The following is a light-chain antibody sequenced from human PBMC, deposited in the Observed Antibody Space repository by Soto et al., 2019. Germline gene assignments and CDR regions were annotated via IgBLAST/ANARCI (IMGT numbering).Light chain of an antibody. J-gene: IGLJ2*01. CDR1: SRDVGGYNY. CDR2: EVS. Sequence: QSALTQPASVSGSPGQSITISCTGTSRDVGGYNYVSWYQQHPGKAPKLMIYEVSNRPSGVSNRFSGSKSGNTAALTISGLQAEDEADYYCRSYTSSSTLGVFGGGTKLTVL. CDR3: RSYTSSSTLGV. V-gene: IGLV2-14*01.